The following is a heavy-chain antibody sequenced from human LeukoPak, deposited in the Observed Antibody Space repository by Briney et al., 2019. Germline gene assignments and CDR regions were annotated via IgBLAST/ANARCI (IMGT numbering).Heavy chain of an antibody. CDR2: IYSGGST. J-gene: IGHJ4*02. CDR1: GVTVSTSY. CDR3: ARGYSSSWYRFDY. D-gene: IGHD6-13*01. V-gene: IGHV3-53*01. Sequence: TGGSLRLSCAASGVTVSTSYMSWVRQAPGKGLEWVSIIYSGGSTYYADSVKGRFTISRDNSKNTLYLQMNSLRAEDTAVYYCARGYSSSWYRFDYWDQGTLVTVSS.